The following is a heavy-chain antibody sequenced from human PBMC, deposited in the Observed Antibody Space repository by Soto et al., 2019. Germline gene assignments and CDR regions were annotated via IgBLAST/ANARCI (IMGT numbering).Heavy chain of an antibody. CDR1: GFTFSTYA. CDR3: ARGLGYCSSTSCYIWFDY. J-gene: IGHJ4*02. Sequence: GGSLRLSCAASGFTFSTYAISWVRQAPGKGLEWVSAISASGTSTYYADSVKGRFTISRDNSKNTLFLQMNSLRAEDTAVHYCARGLGYCSSTSCYIWFDYWGQGTLVTVSS. CDR2: ISASGTST. V-gene: IGHV3-23*01. D-gene: IGHD2-2*02.